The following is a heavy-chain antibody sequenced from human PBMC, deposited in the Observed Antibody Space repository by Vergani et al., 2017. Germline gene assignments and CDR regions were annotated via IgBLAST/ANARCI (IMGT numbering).Heavy chain of an antibody. D-gene: IGHD6-25*01. Sequence: QVQLQESGPGLVKPSETLSLTCTVSGGSISSYYWSWIRQPPGNGLEWIGYIYYSGSTNYNPSLKSRVTISVDTSKNQFSLKLSSVTAADTAVYYCARDPVGAASWFDPWGQGTLVTVSS. CDR2: IYYSGST. V-gene: IGHV4-59*01. CDR3: ARDPVGAASWFDP. CDR1: GGSISSYY. J-gene: IGHJ5*02.